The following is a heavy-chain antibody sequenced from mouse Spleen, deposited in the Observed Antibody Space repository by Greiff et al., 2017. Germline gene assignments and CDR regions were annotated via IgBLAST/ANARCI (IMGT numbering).Heavy chain of an antibody. CDR3: ARHEYPYYFDY. V-gene: IGHV5-6-2*01. J-gene: IGHJ2*01. Sequence: LQQSGGGLVKPGGSLKLSCAASGFTFSSYAMSWVRQTPEKRLEWVAAINSNGGSTYYPDTVKDRFTISRDNAKNTLYLQMSSLRSEDTALYYCARHEYPYYFDYWGQGTTLTVSS. D-gene: IGHD2-10*02. CDR1: GFTFSSYA. CDR2: INSNGGST.